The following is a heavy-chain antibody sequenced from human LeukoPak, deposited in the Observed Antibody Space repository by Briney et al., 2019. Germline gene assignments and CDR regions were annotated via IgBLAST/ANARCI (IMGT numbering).Heavy chain of an antibody. J-gene: IGHJ4*02. D-gene: IGHD6-13*01. Sequence: PGGSLRLSCAASGFTVSSNYMSWVRQAPGKGLEWVSVIYSGGSTYYADSVKGTFTISRDNSKNTLYLQMNSLRAEDTAVYYCAIMSSSWYFDYWGQGALVTVSS. CDR1: GFTVSSNY. CDR3: AIMSSSWYFDY. CDR2: IYSGGST. V-gene: IGHV3-66*01.